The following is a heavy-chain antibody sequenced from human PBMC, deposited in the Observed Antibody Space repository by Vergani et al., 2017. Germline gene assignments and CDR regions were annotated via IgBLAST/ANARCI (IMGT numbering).Heavy chain of an antibody. Sequence: AQLLASGGGLVQPGGSLRLSCAASGFTFRKYGMSWVRQAPGKGLEWVAFIRYDGSNKYYADSVKGRFTISRDNSKNTLYLQMNSLRAEDTAVYYCAKFPLNITTPDRGDFWGQGSLVTVSS. D-gene: IGHD1-1*01. V-gene: IGHV3-30*02. CDR3: AKFPLNITTPDRGDF. CDR2: IRYDGSNK. J-gene: IGHJ4*02. CDR1: GFTFRKYG.